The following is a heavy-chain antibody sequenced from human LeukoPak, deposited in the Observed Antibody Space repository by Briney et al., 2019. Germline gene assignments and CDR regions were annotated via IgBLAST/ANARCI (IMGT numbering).Heavy chain of an antibody. Sequence: PGRSLRLSCAASGFTFSSYGMHWVRQAPGKGLEWVAVIWYDGSNKYYADSVKGRFTISRDNSKNTLYLQMSSLRAEDTAVYYCAREESGSRYDIDYWGQGILVTVSS. CDR1: GFTFSSYG. J-gene: IGHJ4*02. D-gene: IGHD1-1*01. V-gene: IGHV3-33*01. CDR2: IWYDGSNK. CDR3: AREESGSRYDIDY.